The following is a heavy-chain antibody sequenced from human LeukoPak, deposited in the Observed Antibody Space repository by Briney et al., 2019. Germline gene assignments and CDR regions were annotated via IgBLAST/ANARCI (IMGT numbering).Heavy chain of an antibody. Sequence: SETLSLNCTVSGGSISSYYWSWIRQPPGKGLEWIGYIYYSGSTNYNPFLKSRVTISVDTSKNQFSLKLSSVTAADTAVYYCASLPVGYDSSGYYYPRPPYFDYWGQGTLVTVSS. V-gene: IGHV4-59*01. CDR2: IYYSGST. CDR1: GGSISSYY. CDR3: ASLPVGYDSSGYYYPRPPYFDY. J-gene: IGHJ4*02. D-gene: IGHD3-22*01.